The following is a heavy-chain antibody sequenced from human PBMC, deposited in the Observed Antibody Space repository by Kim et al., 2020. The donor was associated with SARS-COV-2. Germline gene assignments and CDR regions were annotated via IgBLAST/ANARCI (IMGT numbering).Heavy chain of an antibody. Sequence: ASVKVSCKASGYTFTSYYMHWVRQAPGQGLEWMGIINPSGGSTSYAQKFQGIVTMTRDTSTSTVYMELSSLRSEDTAVYYCASERSAVTGKERVFDYWGQGTLVTVSS. D-gene: IGHD2-21*02. CDR2: INPSGGST. CDR1: GYTFTSYY. CDR3: ASERSAVTGKERVFDY. V-gene: IGHV1-46*01. J-gene: IGHJ4*02.